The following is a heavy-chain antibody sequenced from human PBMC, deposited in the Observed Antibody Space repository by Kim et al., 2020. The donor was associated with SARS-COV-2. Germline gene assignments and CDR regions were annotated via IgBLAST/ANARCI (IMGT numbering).Heavy chain of an antibody. Sequence: GGSLRLSCAASGFTFSNAWMNWVRQAPGKGLEWVGRIKSETNGGTTGYGARGNGRSTISRDDSKNTLHLQMNSLKTEDTAVYYCTSDLGVYGAGDCYSRDWGQGTTVTVSS. CDR1: GFTFSNAW. D-gene: IGHD2-21*02. CDR3: TSDLGVYGAGDCYSRD. J-gene: IGHJ6*02. CDR2: IKSETNGGTT. V-gene: IGHV3-15*07.